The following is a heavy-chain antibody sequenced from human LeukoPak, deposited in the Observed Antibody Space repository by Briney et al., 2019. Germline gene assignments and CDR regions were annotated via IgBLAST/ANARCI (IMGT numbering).Heavy chain of an antibody. CDR2: ISSSSSYI. J-gene: IGHJ4*02. V-gene: IGHV3-21*01. CDR3: ARAVCSGGSCYRFDY. D-gene: IGHD2-15*01. CDR1: GFTFSSYS. Sequence: PGGSLRLSCAASGFTFSSYSMNWVRQAPGKWLEWVSSISSSSSYIYYADSVKGRFTISRDNAKNSLYLQMNSLRAEDTAVYYCARAVCSGGSCYRFDYWGQGTLVTVSS.